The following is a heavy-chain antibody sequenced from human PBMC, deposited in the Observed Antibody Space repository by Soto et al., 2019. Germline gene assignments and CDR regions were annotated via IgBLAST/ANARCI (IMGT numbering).Heavy chain of an antibody. CDR3: AGLLHGDYYWFDP. Sequence: PSETLSLTCTVSGGSISSSSYYWGWIRQPPGKGLEWIGSIYYSGSTYYNPSLKSRVTISVDTSKNQFSLKLSSVTAADTAVYYCAGLLHGDYYWFDPWGQGTLVTVSS. V-gene: IGHV4-39*01. CDR2: IYYSGST. D-gene: IGHD4-17*01. CDR1: GGSISSSSYY. J-gene: IGHJ5*02.